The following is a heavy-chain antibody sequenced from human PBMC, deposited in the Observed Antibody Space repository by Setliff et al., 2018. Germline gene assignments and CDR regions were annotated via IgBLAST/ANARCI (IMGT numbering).Heavy chain of an antibody. V-gene: IGHV3-21*01. CDR2: ISPDSIHI. CDR3: ARSPANGGHDAFDI. J-gene: IGHJ3*02. CDR1: GFSFRTFS. D-gene: IGHD6-25*01. Sequence: GGSLRLSCAASGFSFRTFSMHWVRQAPGKGLEWVSSISPDSIHIYYANSVKGRFTISRDNARDSLYLHMNSLGAEDTAVYYCARSPANGGHDAFDIWGQGTMVTVSS.